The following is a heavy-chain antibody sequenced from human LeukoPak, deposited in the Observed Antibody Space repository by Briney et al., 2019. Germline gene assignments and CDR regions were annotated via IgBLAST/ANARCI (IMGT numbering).Heavy chain of an antibody. CDR1: GLTFSKAW. CDR2: IGGSGEST. CDR3: ARRGGSNGWGAFDV. V-gene: IGHV3-23*01. D-gene: IGHD2-8*01. J-gene: IGHJ3*01. Sequence: GGSLRLSCAVSGLTFSKAWMSWVRQTPGKGLEWVSNIGGSGESTYYADSVKGRFTISRDNSKNTVFLQMNSLSRDDTAVYYCARRGGSNGWGAFDVWGQGTTITVSS.